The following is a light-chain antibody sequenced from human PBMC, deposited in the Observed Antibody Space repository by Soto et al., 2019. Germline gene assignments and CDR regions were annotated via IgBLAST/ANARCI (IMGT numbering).Light chain of an antibody. CDR1: QSVTSNY. Sequence: EIVLTQSPGTLSLSPGERATLSCRASQSVTSNYLGWYQQKPGQPPRLLIYGTSKRATGIPDRFSGGGSGTEFTLTISRLEPEDFAVYYCQQYGSSPPITFGQGTRLEVK. CDR3: QQYGSSPPIT. CDR2: GTS. J-gene: IGKJ5*01. V-gene: IGKV3-20*01.